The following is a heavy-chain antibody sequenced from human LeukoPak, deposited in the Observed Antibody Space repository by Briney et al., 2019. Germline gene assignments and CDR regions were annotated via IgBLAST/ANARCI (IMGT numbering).Heavy chain of an antibody. Sequence: SETLSLTCTVSGGSISSSSYYWGWIRQPPGKGLEWIGSIYYSGSTYYNPSLKSRVAISVDTSKNQFSLKLSSVTAADTAVYYCAREPHTAAGYFDYWGQGTLVTVSS. CDR3: AREPHTAAGYFDY. CDR1: GGSISSSSYY. D-gene: IGHD6-13*01. V-gene: IGHV4-39*07. J-gene: IGHJ4*02. CDR2: IYYSGST.